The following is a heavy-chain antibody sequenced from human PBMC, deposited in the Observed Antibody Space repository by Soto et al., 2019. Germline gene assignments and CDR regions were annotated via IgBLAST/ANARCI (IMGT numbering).Heavy chain of an antibody. CDR3: AGGYCSGGSCYTYYYYMDV. D-gene: IGHD2-15*01. Sequence: ASVKVSCKASGYTFTSYGISWVRQAPGQGLEWMGWISAYNGNTNYAQKLQGRVTMTTDTSTSTAYMELRSLRSDDTAVYYCAGGYCSGGSCYTYYYYMDVWGKGRRVTVS. CDR2: ISAYNGNT. CDR1: GYTFTSYG. J-gene: IGHJ6*03. V-gene: IGHV1-18*01.